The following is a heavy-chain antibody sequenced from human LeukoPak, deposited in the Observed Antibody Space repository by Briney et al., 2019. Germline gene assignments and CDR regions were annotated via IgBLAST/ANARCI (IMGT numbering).Heavy chain of an antibody. CDR3: ARGSSGFNWFDP. V-gene: IGHV4-38-2*02. CDR2: IYTSGST. CDR1: GYSISSGYY. D-gene: IGHD3-22*01. Sequence: SETLSLTCTVSGYSISSGYYWGWIRQPPGKGLEWIGSIYTSGSTNYNPSLKSRVTISVDTSKNQFSLKLSSVTAADTAVYYCARGSSGFNWFDPWGQGTLVTVSS. J-gene: IGHJ5*02.